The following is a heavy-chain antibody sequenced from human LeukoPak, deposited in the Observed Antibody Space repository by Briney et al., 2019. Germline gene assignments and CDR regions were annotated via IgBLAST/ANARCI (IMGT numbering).Heavy chain of an antibody. D-gene: IGHD3-22*01. J-gene: IGHJ4*02. CDR1: GYTFTGYY. CDR3: ARPGGSSGYYKGPTNFHY. CDR2: INPNSGGT. Sequence: ASVKVSCKASGYTFTGYYMHWVRQAPGQGLEWMGWINPNSGGTNYAQKFQGRVTMTRDTSISTAYMELSRLRSDDTAVYYCARPGGSSGYYKGPTNFHYWGQGTLVTVSS. V-gene: IGHV1-2*02.